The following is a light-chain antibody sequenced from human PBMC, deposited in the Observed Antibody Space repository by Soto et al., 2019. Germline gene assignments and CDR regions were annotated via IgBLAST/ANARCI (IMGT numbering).Light chain of an antibody. Sequence: DVQMTQSPSAMSASVGDRVTITCRASQDISRFVAWFQQKPGKAPERLIYDTSSLQPGVPSRFSGSGSGTEFTLAISGLQPEDFATYYCLQNNSYPYTFGQGTKVDIK. CDR1: QDISRF. J-gene: IGKJ2*01. V-gene: IGKV1-17*03. CDR3: LQNNSYPYT. CDR2: DTS.